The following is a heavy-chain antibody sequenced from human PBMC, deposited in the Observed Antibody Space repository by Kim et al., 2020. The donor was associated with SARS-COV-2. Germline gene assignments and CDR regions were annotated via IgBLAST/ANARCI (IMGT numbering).Heavy chain of an antibody. CDR3: VKGMTPMGGY. V-gene: IGHV3-74*01. D-gene: IGHD3-16*01. CDR1: GFTFRSQM. J-gene: IGHJ4*02. Sequence: GGSLRLSCAASGFTFRSQMMHWVRQTPGKGLVWVSRISEDASRIDYADAVKGRFTISRDNAKNTLYLQIDSLRLEDTAVYYCVKGMTPMGGYWGQGTQVIVSS. CDR2: ISEDASRI.